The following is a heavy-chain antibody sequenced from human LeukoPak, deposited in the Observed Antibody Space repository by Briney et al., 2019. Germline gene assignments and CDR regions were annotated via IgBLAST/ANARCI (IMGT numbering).Heavy chain of an antibody. D-gene: IGHD3-10*01. Sequence: SETLSLTCTVSGGSISSSSYYWGWIRQPPGKGLEWIGSIYYSGSTYYNPSLKSRVTISVDTSKNQFSLKLSSVTAADTAVYYSARICRSYFDYYYYGMDVWGQRTTVTVSS. J-gene: IGHJ6*02. CDR2: IYYSGST. V-gene: IGHV4-39*01. CDR3: ARICRSYFDYYYYGMDV. CDR1: GGSISSSSYY.